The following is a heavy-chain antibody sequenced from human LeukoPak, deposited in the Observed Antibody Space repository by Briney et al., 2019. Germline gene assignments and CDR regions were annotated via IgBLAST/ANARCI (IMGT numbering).Heavy chain of an antibody. V-gene: IGHV4-31*03. CDR1: GGSISSGGYY. CDR3: ARGLRGICSSTSCYYGFDP. J-gene: IGHJ5*02. CDR2: IYYSGST. D-gene: IGHD2-2*01. Sequence: SETLSLTCTVSGGSISSGGYYWSWIRQHRGKGLEWIGYIYYSGSTYYNPSLKSRVTISVDTSKNQFSLKLSSVTAADTAVYYCARGLRGICSSTSCYYGFDPWGQGTLVTVSS.